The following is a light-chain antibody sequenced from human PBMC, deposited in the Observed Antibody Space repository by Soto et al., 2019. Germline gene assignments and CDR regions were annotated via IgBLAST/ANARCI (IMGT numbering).Light chain of an antibody. Sequence: QSALTQTRSVSGSPGQPVSISCTGTRSDVGGYNYVSWYQQHPGKAPKLMIYDVSKRPSGVPDRFSGSKSGNTASLTISGLQAEDEADYYCCSYAGSYTYVFGTGTRSPP. J-gene: IGLJ1*01. CDR2: DVS. V-gene: IGLV2-11*01. CDR3: CSYAGSYTYV. CDR1: RSDVGGYNY.